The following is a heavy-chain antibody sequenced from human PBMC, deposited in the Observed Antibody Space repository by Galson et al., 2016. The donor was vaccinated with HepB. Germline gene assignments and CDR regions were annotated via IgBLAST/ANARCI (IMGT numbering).Heavy chain of an antibody. J-gene: IGHJ5*01. Sequence: SLRLSCAASGFTFSSYGMHWARQVPGKGLEGVAVISSEGRTKYYADSVNGRFTISRDNSKHPLNLQMNSLRVEDTAVYYCAKDWGLLSFWELFSPADSWGQGTLVTVSS. D-gene: IGHD3-10*01. V-gene: IGHV3-30*18. CDR1: GFTFSSYG. CDR2: ISSEGRTK. CDR3: AKDWGLLSFWELFSPADS.